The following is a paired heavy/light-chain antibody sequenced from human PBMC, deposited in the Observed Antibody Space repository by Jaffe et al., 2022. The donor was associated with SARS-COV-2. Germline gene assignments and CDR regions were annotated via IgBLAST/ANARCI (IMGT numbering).Light chain of an antibody. CDR2: EVN. CDR1: SSDFGSYNL. Sequence: QSALTQPASVSGSPGQSITISCTGTSSDFGSYNLVSWYQQHPGKAPKLIIYEVNKRPSGVSNRFSGSRSGNTASLTISGLQAEDEADYHCCSYVGTTTYVSFGGGTKLTVL. V-gene: IGLV2-23*02. J-gene: IGLJ2*01. CDR3: CSYVGTTTYVS.
Heavy chain of an antibody. CDR1: GFAFSSFG. J-gene: IGHJ5*02. CDR3: VRDAQPHSSGWYGWWFDP. Sequence: QVQLVESGGGVVQPGRSLRLSCAASGFAFSSFGIHWVRQAPAKGLEWVALIWYDGSIRYYADSVKGRFTISRDNSKNTVYLQMNSLRAEDTAVYYCVRDAQPHSSGWYGWWFDPWGQGTLVTVSS. D-gene: IGHD6-19*01. CDR2: IWYDGSIR. V-gene: IGHV3-33*01.